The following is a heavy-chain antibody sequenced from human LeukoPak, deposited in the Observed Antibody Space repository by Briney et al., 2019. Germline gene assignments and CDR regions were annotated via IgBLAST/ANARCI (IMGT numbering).Heavy chain of an antibody. Sequence: PGGSLRLSCAASGFTFSSYGMHWVRQAPGKGLEWVAVISYDGSNKYYADSVKGRFTISRDNSKNTLYLQMNSLRAEDTAVYYCAGGVTYYYDSSGYSHRFWGQGTLVTVSS. CDR2: ISYDGSNK. V-gene: IGHV3-30*19. J-gene: IGHJ4*02. D-gene: IGHD3-22*01. CDR3: AGGVTYYYDSSGYSHRF. CDR1: GFTFSSYG.